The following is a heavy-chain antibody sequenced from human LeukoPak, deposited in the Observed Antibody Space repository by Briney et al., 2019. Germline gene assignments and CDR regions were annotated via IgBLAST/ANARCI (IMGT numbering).Heavy chain of an antibody. D-gene: IGHD5-12*01. J-gene: IGHJ3*02. CDR1: GGSFSTYY. V-gene: IGHV4-59*01. CDR2: IFYSGYN. Sequence: SETLSLTCAVYGGSFSTYYWSWIRQPPGKGLEWIGYIFYSGYNNHNPSLKSRVTISVDTSKNQFSLKLSSVTAADTAVYYCARVYGGGYDFRGAFDIWGQGTMVTVSS. CDR3: ARVYGGGYDFRGAFDI.